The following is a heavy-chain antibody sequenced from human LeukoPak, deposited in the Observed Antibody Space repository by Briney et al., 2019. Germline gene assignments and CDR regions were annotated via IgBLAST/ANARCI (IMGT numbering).Heavy chain of an antibody. V-gene: IGHV1-24*01. CDR1: GYTLTELS. CDR2: FDPEDGET. CDR3: ATELTSGSYYRYYYYMDV. Sequence: ASVKVSCKVSGYTLTELSMHWVRQVPGKGLEWMGGFDPEDGETIYAQKFQGRVTMTEDTSTDTAYMELSSLRSEDTAVYYCATELTSGSYYRYYYYMDVWGKGTTVTVSS. D-gene: IGHD3-10*01. J-gene: IGHJ6*03.